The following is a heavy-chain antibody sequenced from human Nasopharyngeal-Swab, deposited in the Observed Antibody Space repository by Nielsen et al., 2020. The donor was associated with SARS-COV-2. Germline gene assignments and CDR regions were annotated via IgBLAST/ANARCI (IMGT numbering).Heavy chain of an antibody. CDR3: ARTYYDILTGYPFDY. D-gene: IGHD3-9*01. CDR1: GFSLSTSGMC. Sequence: SGPTLVKPTQTLTLTCTFSGFSLSTSGMCVSWIRQPPGEALEWLALIDWDDDKYYSTSLKTRLTISKDTSKNQVVLTMTNMDPVDTATYYCARTYYDILTGYPFDYWGQGTLVTVSS. J-gene: IGHJ4*02. CDR2: IDWDDDK. V-gene: IGHV2-70*01.